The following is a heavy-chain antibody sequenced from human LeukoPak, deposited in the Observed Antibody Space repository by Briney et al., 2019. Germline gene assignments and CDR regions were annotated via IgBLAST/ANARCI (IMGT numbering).Heavy chain of an antibody. J-gene: IGHJ4*02. Sequence: GGSLRLSCAASGFTFSSYGMHWVRQAPGKGLEWVAVISYDGSNKYYADSVEGRFTIFRDNSKNTLYLQMNSLRAEDTAVYYCAKDMDPAYYDFWSGTDYWGQGTLVTVSS. CDR2: ISYDGSNK. CDR1: GFTFSSYG. CDR3: AKDMDPAYYDFWSGTDY. V-gene: IGHV3-30*18. D-gene: IGHD3-3*01.